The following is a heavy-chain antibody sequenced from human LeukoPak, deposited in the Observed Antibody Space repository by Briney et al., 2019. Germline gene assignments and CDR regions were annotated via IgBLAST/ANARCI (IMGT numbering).Heavy chain of an antibody. J-gene: IGHJ6*03. CDR3: ARGNDSGSYYYYMDV. CDR1: GGTFSSYA. CDR2: IIPIFGTA. V-gene: IGHV1-69*05. Sequence: ASVTVSCKASGGTFSSYAISWVRQAPGQGLEWMGGIIPIFGTANYAQKFQGRVTTTTDESTSTAYMELSSLRSEDTAVYYCARGNDSGSYYYYMDVWGKGTTVTVSS. D-gene: IGHD1-26*01.